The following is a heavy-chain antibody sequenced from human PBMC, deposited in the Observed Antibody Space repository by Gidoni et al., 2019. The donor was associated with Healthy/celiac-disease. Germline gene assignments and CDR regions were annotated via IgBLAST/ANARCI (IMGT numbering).Heavy chain of an antibody. CDR3: ASQYSSGYGYFQH. CDR2: IYYSGST. Sequence: QVQLQESGPGLVKPSETLSLTCTASGGSISSYYWSWIRQPPGKGLEWIGYIYYSGSTNYNPALKSRVTISVDTSKNQFSLKLSSVTAADTAVYYCASQYSSGYGYFQHWGQGTLVTVSS. CDR1: GGSISSYY. V-gene: IGHV4-59*01. D-gene: IGHD6-19*01. J-gene: IGHJ1*01.